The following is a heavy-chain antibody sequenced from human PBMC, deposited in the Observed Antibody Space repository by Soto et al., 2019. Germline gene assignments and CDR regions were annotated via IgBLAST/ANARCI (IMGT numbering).Heavy chain of an antibody. D-gene: IGHD3-3*02. V-gene: IGHV4-39*01. Sequence: QVQLQESGPGQVKPSETLSLNCTVSAGSITSKNYYWGWIRQPPGKGLELIGTISYSGDTRYNPSLKSRVTISIDTSKNQFSLKLNSLTAADTAVYYCSRHKGPQHYYDRDVWGRGTTVTVSS. J-gene: IGHJ6*02. CDR2: ISYSGDT. CDR3: SRHKGPQHYYDRDV. CDR1: AGSITSKNYY.